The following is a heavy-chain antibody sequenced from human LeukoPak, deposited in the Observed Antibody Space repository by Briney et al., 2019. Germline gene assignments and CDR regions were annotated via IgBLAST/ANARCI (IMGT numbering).Heavy chain of an antibody. CDR2: ISSSSSYM. D-gene: IGHD5-18*01. Sequence: PGGPLRLSCAASGFTFSSYSMNWVRQAPGKGLEWVSSISSSSSYMYYADSVKGRFTISRDNAKNSLYLQMNSLRAEDTAVYYCARVSVTGQHFDYWGQGTLVTVSS. J-gene: IGHJ4*02. V-gene: IGHV3-21*01. CDR1: GFTFSSYS. CDR3: ARVSVTGQHFDY.